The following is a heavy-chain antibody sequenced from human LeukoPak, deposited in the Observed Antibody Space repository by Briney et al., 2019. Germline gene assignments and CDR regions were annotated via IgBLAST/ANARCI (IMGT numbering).Heavy chain of an antibody. V-gene: IGHV4-59*01. D-gene: IGHD3-10*01. J-gene: IGHJ5*02. CDR2: IYYSGST. CDR1: GGSISSYY. CDR3: ARGDLWFGELSRFDP. Sequence: SETLSLTCTVSGGSISSYYWSRIRQPPGKGLEWIGYIYYSGSTNYNPSLKSRVTISVDTSKNQFSLKLSSVTAADTAVYYCARGDLWFGELSRFDPWGQGTLVTVSS.